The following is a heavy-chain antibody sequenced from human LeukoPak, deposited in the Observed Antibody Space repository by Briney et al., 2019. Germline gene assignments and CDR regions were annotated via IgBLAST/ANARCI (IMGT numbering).Heavy chain of an antibody. CDR2: ISGSGGST. J-gene: IGHJ6*03. V-gene: IGHV3-23*01. D-gene: IGHD1-1*01. CDR1: GFTFSSYA. CDR3: AKDGYDYYYYYMDV. Sequence: GGSLRLSCAASGFTFSSYAMSWVRQAPGKGLEWVSAISGSGGSTYYADSVRGRFTISRDNSKNTLYLQMNSLRAEDTAVYYCAKDGYDYYYYYMDVWGKGITVTVSS.